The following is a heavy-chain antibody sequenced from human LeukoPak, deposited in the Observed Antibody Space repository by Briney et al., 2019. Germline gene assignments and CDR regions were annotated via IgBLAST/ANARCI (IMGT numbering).Heavy chain of an antibody. J-gene: IGHJ4*02. Sequence: ASVKVSCKASGYTFTNFYLHWVRQAPGHGLVWMGIIYPSGGGSSYAQKFQGRVTMTRDTSMSTVYMELSSLRSEDTAVYYCAADRYDSSGYYHFDYWGQGTLVTVSS. CDR1: GYTFTNFY. CDR2: IYPSGGGS. D-gene: IGHD3-22*01. CDR3: AADRYDSSGYYHFDY. V-gene: IGHV1-46*01.